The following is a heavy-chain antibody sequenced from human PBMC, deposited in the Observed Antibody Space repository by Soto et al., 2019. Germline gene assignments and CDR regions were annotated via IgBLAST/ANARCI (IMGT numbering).Heavy chain of an antibody. CDR1: GFTFSNYG. V-gene: IGHV3-33*01. Sequence: VQLVESGGGVVQPGRSLRLACAASGFTFSNYGMHWVRQAPGKGLEWVAVIWYDGINKYYAESVKGRFTISRDNSKNTLFLQMNNLRAEDTAVYFCGRGGYGGAPQNWYFDLWGRGSLVTVSS. CDR2: IWYDGINK. CDR3: GRGGYGGAPQNWYFDL. J-gene: IGHJ2*01. D-gene: IGHD5-12*01.